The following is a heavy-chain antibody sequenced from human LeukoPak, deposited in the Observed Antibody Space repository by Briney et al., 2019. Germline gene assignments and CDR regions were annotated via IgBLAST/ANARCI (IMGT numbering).Heavy chain of an antibody. Sequence: ASVKVSCKASGYTFTGYYMHWVRQAPGQGLEWMGWINPNSGGTNYAQKFQGRVTMTRDTSISTAYMELSRLRSDDTAVYYCAIDIVVVPAAPETDYWGQGTLVTVSS. CDR3: AIDIVVVPAAPETDY. CDR2: INPNSGGT. CDR1: GYTFTGYY. V-gene: IGHV1-2*02. J-gene: IGHJ4*02. D-gene: IGHD2-2*01.